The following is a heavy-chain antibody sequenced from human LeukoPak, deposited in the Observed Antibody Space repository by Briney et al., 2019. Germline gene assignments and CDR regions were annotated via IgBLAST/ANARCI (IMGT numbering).Heavy chain of an antibody. D-gene: IGHD3-3*01. J-gene: IGHJ5*02. CDR2: IYYSGST. CDR1: GGSISSYY. Sequence: QASETLSLTCTASGGSISSYYWSWIRQPPGKGLEWIGYIYYSGSTNYNPSLKSRVTISVDTSKNQFSLKLSSVTAADTAVYYCARWGSAIVSRIITIFGVANLNWFDPWGQGTLVTVSS. CDR3: ARWGSAIVSRIITIFGVANLNWFDP. V-gene: IGHV4-59*12.